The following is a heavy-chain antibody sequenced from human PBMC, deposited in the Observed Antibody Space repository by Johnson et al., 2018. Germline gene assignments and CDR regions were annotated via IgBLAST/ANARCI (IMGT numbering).Heavy chain of an antibody. V-gene: IGHV3-30*03. Sequence: VQLLESGGGVVQXGRSXRLXCAASGFTFSSYGMHWVRQAPGKGLEWVAVISYDGSNKYYADSAKGRFTISRDNAKNSLYLQMNSLRAEDKAVYYCARVGYSYRSYYYYYMDVWGKGTTVTVSS. D-gene: IGHD5-18*01. CDR1: GFTFSSYG. J-gene: IGHJ6*03. CDR2: ISYDGSNK. CDR3: ARVGYSYRSYYYYYMDV.